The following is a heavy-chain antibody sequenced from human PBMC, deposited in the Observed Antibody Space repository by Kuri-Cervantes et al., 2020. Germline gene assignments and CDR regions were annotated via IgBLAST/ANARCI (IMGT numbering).Heavy chain of an antibody. CDR1: GFTFSSYA. D-gene: IGHD5-18*01. J-gene: IGHJ4*02. CDR2: IYSGGST. CDR3: ARGGGYRFVDY. V-gene: IGHV3-23*03. Sequence: GESLKISCAASGFTFSSYAMSWVRQAPGKGLEWVSVIYSGGSTYYADSVKGRFTISRDNSKNTLYLQMNSLRAEDTAVYYCARGGGYRFVDYWGQGTLVTVSS.